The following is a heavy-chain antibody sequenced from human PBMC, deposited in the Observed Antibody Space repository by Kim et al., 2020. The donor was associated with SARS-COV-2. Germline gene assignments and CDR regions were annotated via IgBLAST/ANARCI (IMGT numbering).Heavy chain of an antibody. CDR2: IYYSGNT. Sequence: SETLSLTCTVSGGSVSSHNYYWSWIRQPPGKALEWIGYIYYSGNTNYNPSLKSRVTMSVDTSKNQFSLNLSSVTAADTAVYYCAIYCSDASCSEDYYGMDVWGQGTTVTVSS. V-gene: IGHV4-61*01. J-gene: IGHJ6*02. CDR1: GGSVSSHNYY. D-gene: IGHD2-15*01. CDR3: AIYCSDASCSEDYYGMDV.